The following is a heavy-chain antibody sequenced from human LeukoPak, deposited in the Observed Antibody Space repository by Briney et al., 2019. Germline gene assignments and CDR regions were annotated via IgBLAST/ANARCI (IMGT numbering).Heavy chain of an antibody. D-gene: IGHD3-10*01. Sequence: GGSLRLSCAASGFTFSNYGMHWVRQAPGKGLEWVAVIWYDGSNQYYADSVKGRFTISRDNSKNTLYLQMNSLRAEGTAVYYCARDYYGSETHIDYWGQGTLVTVSS. J-gene: IGHJ4*02. CDR3: ARDYYGSETHIDY. CDR2: IWYDGSNQ. CDR1: GFTFSNYG. V-gene: IGHV3-33*01.